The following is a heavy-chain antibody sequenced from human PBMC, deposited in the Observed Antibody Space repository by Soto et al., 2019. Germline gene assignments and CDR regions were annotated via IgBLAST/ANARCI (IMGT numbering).Heavy chain of an antibody. D-gene: IGHD6-13*01. V-gene: IGHV4-59*08. CDR1: GGSISSYY. Sequence: QVQLQESGPGLVKPSETLSLTCTVSGGSISSYYWSWIRQPPGKGLEWIGYIYYSGSTNYNPSLKSRVTISVDTSKNQLSLKLRSVTAADTAVYYCARTAGYSSQVPNWFDPWGQGTLDTVSS. CDR3: ARTAGYSSQVPNWFDP. CDR2: IYYSGST. J-gene: IGHJ5*02.